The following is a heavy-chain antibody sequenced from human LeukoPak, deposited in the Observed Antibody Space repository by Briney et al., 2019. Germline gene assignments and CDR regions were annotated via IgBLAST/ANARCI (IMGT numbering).Heavy chain of an antibody. D-gene: IGHD2-2*01. Sequence: SQTLSLTCAISGDSVSSNSAAWNWIRQSPSRGLEWLGRTYYRSKWYNDYAVSVKSRITINPDTSKNQFSLQLSSVTAADTAVYYCARDLRYCSSTSCYGSYYYYGMDVWGQGTTVTVSS. J-gene: IGHJ6*02. V-gene: IGHV6-1*01. CDR1: GDSVSSNSAA. CDR2: TYYRSKWYN. CDR3: ARDLRYCSSTSCYGSYYYYGMDV.